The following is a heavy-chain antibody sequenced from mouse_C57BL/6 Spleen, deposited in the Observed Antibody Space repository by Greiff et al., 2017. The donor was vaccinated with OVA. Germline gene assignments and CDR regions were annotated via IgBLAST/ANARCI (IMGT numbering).Heavy chain of an antibody. Sequence: VQLQQPGAELVKPGASVKLSCKASGYTFTSYWMQWVKQRPGQGLEWIGEIDPSDSYTNYNQKFKGKATLTVDTSSSTAYMQLSSLTSEDSAVYYCATWLPDWYFDVGGTGTTVTVSS. CDR1: GYTFTSYW. CDR3: ATWLPDWYFDV. CDR2: IDPSDSYT. V-gene: IGHV1-50*01. D-gene: IGHD2-2*01. J-gene: IGHJ1*03.